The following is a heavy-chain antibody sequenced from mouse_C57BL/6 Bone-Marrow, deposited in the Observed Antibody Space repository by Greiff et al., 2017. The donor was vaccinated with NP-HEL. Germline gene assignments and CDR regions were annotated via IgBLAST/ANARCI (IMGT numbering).Heavy chain of an antibody. CDR3: TRDRGIYYPTRGFAY. D-gene: IGHD1-1*01. Sequence: EVMLVESGEGLVKPGGSLKLSCAASGFTFSSYAMSWVRQTPEKRLEWVAYISSGGDYIYYADTVKGRFTISRDNARNTLYLQMSSLKSEDTAMYYCTRDRGIYYPTRGFAYWGQGTLVTVSA. CDR2: ISSGGDYI. V-gene: IGHV5-9-1*02. J-gene: IGHJ3*01. CDR1: GFTFSSYA.